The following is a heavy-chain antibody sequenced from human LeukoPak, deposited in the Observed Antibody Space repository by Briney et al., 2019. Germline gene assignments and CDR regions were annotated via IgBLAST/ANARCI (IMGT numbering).Heavy chain of an antibody. CDR3: AKDLYVGGGYHFDS. CDR1: GFTFSSYA. J-gene: IGHJ4*02. CDR2: ITGSGGDT. Sequence: GGSLRLSCAASGFTFSSYAMNWARQAPGKGLEWVSTITGSGGDTYYADSVKGRFTISRDNSKNTLYLQMNSLRAEDTAIYYCAKDLYVGGGYHFDSWGQGSLVTVSS. V-gene: IGHV3-23*01. D-gene: IGHD3-22*01.